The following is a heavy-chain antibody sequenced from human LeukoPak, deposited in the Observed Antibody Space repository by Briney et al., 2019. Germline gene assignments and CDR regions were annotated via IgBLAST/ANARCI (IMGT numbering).Heavy chain of an antibody. D-gene: IGHD3-3*01. Sequence: PSETLSLTCAVYGGSFSGYYWSWIRQPPGKGLEWIGEINHSGSTNYNPSLKSRVTISVDTSKNQFSLKLSSVTAADTAVYYCARGYYDFWSGYYPYYYYYGMDVWGQGTTVTVSS. CDR1: GGSFSGYY. CDR2: INHSGST. CDR3: ARGYYDFWSGYYPYYYYYGMDV. V-gene: IGHV4-34*01. J-gene: IGHJ6*02.